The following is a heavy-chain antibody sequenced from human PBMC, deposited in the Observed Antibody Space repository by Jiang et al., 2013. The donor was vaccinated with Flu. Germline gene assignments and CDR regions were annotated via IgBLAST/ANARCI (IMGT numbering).Heavy chain of an antibody. CDR1: GYTLTTYA. D-gene: IGHD6-19*01. V-gene: IGHV7-4-1*02. J-gene: IGHJ4*02. Sequence: SGSELKEPGASAKVSCKASGYTLTTYAMNWVRQAPGQGLEWMGWINTNTGNPAYAQGFTGRFVFSLDTSVSTAYLQISSLKAEDTAVYYCARGGRAGSTGWYDYFEYWGQGTLITVSS. CDR2: INTNTGNP. CDR3: ARGGRAGSTGWYDYFEY.